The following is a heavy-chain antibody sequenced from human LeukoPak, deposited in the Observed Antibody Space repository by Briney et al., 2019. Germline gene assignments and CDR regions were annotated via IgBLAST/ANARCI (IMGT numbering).Heavy chain of an antibody. V-gene: IGHV4-39*07. J-gene: IGHJ4*02. CDR3: ARRNGQDIVATFRRRYYFDY. CDR1: GGSINSSYYY. Sequence: KSSETLSLTCTVSGGSINSSYYYWGWIRQPPGKGLEWIGSIYYSGSTYYNPSLKSRVTISINTSKNQFSLKLSSVTAADTAVYYRARRNGQDIVATFRRRYYFDYWGQGTLVTVSS. CDR2: IYYSGST. D-gene: IGHD5-12*01.